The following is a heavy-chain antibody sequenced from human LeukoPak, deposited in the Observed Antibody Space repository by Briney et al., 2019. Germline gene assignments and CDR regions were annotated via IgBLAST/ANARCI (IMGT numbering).Heavy chain of an antibody. D-gene: IGHD1-20*01. CDR3: ARDRRGITGTTALDY. CDR2: ISGSGGST. J-gene: IGHJ4*02. CDR1: GFTFSSYA. V-gene: IGHV3-23*01. Sequence: GGSLRLSCAASGFTFSSYAMSWVRQAPGKGLEWVSAISGSGGSTYYADSVKGRFTISRDNSKNTLYLQMNSLRAEDTAVYYCARDRRGITGTTALDYWGQGTLVTVSS.